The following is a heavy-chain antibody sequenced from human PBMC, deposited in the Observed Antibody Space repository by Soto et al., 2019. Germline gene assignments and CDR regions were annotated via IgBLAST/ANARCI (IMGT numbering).Heavy chain of an antibody. CDR2: ISYDGSNK. D-gene: IGHD6-19*01. CDR1: GFTFSSYG. V-gene: IGHV3-30*18. Sequence: GGSLRLSCAASGFTFSSYGMHWVRQAPGKGLEWVAVISYDGSNKYYVDSVKGRFTISRDNSKNTLYLQMNSLRAEDTAVYYCAKLAVAGTRYDYWGQGTLVTVSS. J-gene: IGHJ4*02. CDR3: AKLAVAGTRYDY.